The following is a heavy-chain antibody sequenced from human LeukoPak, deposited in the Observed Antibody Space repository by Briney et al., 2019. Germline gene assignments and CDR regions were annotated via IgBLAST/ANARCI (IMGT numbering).Heavy chain of an antibody. V-gene: IGHV1-2*02. CDR3: ARDGVAGSSDAFDI. Sequence: ASVKVSCKASGYTFIGYYMHWVRQAPGQGLEWMGWIDPYSGGTHFAQRFQGRVSMTLDTSISTAYMELTRLTSDDTAVYYCARDGVAGSSDAFDIWGEGTIVTV. CDR2: IDPYSGGT. D-gene: IGHD6-19*01. CDR1: GYTFIGYY. J-gene: IGHJ3*02.